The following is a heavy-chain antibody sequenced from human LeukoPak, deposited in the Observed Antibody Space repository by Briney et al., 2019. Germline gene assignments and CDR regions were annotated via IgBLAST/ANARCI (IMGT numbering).Heavy chain of an antibody. J-gene: IGHJ4*02. V-gene: IGHV1-18*01. D-gene: IGHD4-17*01. CDR1: GYTFTTYG. CDR3: ARTVTTSSYYFDY. Sequence: ASVKVSCKASGYTFTTYGVSWVRQAPGQGLEWMGWISGYDGNTNYAQKLRGRVTMTTDTSTSTAYMHLRSLRSDDTALYYCARTVTTSSYYFDYWGQGTLVTVSS. CDR2: ISGYDGNT.